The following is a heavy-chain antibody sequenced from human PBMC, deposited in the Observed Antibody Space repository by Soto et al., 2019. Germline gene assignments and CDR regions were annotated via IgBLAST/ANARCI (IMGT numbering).Heavy chain of an antibody. V-gene: IGHV4-61*08. J-gene: IGHJ5*02. Sequence: SETLSLTCTVSGGSVSSGDYFWSWIRQPPGKGLEWIGYIYYSGITNYNASLKSRVSISLDTSKNQFSLKLSSVTAADTAVYYCARIPVDTVMITWFDPWGQGTLVTVSS. CDR2: IYYSGIT. D-gene: IGHD5-18*01. CDR3: ARIPVDTVMITWFDP. CDR1: GGSVSSGDYF.